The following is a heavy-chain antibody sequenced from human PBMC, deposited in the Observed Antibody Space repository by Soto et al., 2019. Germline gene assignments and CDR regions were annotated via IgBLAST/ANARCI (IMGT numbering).Heavy chain of an antibody. Sequence: ASVKVSCKASGGTFSSYAISWVRQAPGQGLEWMGGIIPIFGTANYAQKFQGRVTITADESTSTAYMELSSLRSEDTAVYYCARGFPHSRTNRKKQDQKVVVVVTCYYYYGMDVWGQGTTVTV. CDR1: GGTFSSYA. J-gene: IGHJ6*02. CDR3: ARGFPHSRTNRKKQDQKVVVVVTCYYYYGMDV. D-gene: IGHD2-15*01. CDR2: IIPIFGTA. V-gene: IGHV1-69*13.